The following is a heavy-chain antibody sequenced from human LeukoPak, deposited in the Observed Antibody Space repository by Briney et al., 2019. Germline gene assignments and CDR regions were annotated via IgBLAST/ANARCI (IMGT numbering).Heavy chain of an antibody. J-gene: IGHJ4*02. CDR1: GFTVSSNY. D-gene: IGHD5-12*01. CDR2: IYSSDTT. CDR3: ARGGDYY. V-gene: IGHV3-53*01. Sequence: GVSLRLSCAASGFTVSSNYMSWVRQAPGKGLEWVSVIYSSDTTYYADSVKGRFTISRDNSKNTLYLEMNSLRVEDTAVYYCARGGDYYWGQGTLVTVSS.